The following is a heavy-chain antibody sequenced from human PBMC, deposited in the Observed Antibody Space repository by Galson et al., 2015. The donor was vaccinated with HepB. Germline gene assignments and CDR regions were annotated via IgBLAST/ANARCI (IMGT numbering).Heavy chain of an antibody. CDR1: GYTFTSYG. CDR2: ISAYNGNT. J-gene: IGHJ6*03. V-gene: IGHV1-18*01. CDR3: ARDPRKYYDFWSGRSYYMDV. D-gene: IGHD3-3*01. Sequence: SVKVSCKASGYTFTSYGISWVRRAPGQGLEWMGWISAYNGNTNYAQKLQGRVTMTTDTSTSTAHMELRSLRSDDTAVYYCARDPRKYYDFWSGRSYYMDVWGKGTTVTVSS.